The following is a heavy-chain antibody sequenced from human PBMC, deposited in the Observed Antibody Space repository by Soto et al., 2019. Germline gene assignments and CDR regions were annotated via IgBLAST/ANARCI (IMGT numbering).Heavy chain of an antibody. V-gene: IGHV1-2*04. J-gene: IGHJ4*02. CDR3: ARDPGDSSGYSFDY. CDR1: GYTFTGYY. CDR2: INPNSGGT. D-gene: IGHD3-22*01. Sequence: ASVKVSCKASGYTFTGYYMHWVRQALGQGLEWMGWINPNSGGTNYAQKFQGWVTMTRDTSISTAYMELSRLRSYDTAVYYCARDPGDSSGYSFDYWGQGTLVTVSS.